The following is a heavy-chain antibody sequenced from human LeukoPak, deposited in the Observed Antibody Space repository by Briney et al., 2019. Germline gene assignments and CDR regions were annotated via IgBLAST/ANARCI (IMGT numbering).Heavy chain of an antibody. Sequence: ASVKVSCKASGYTFTGYYMHWMRQAPGQGLEWMGWINPNSGGTNYAQKFQGRVTMTRDTSISTAYMELSRLRSDDTAVYYCARAWLPGEDYYGMDVWGQGTTVTVSS. CDR3: ARAWLPGEDYYGMDV. D-gene: IGHD3-10*01. CDR1: GYTFTGYY. J-gene: IGHJ6*02. CDR2: INPNSGGT. V-gene: IGHV1-2*02.